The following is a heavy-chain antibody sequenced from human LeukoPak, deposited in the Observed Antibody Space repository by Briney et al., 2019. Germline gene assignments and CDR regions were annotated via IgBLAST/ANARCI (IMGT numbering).Heavy chain of an antibody. CDR3: ASNLLAFYGSTT. J-gene: IGHJ5*02. CDR1: GFTFSSYG. V-gene: IGHV3-48*03. CDR2: ISTIGSII. Sequence: GGSLRLSCAASGFTFSSYGMNWVSQAPGKWLEWVSYISTIGSIISCADSVKGRFTISRDNAKNSLYLQMNSLRAEDTAVYYCASNLLAFYGSTTWGQGTLVTVSS. D-gene: IGHD3-10*01.